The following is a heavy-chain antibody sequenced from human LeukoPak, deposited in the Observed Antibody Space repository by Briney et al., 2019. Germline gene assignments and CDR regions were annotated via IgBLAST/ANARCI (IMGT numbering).Heavy chain of an antibody. CDR2: ISGSGYDT. V-gene: IGHV3-23*01. CDR3: AKSRSVADAFDI. CDR1: GCTFSSYA. D-gene: IGHD6-19*01. Sequence: PGGSLRLSCAASGCTFSSYAMSWVRQAPGKGLEWVSAISGSGYDTYHADSVKGRFTISSDSSKNTLYLQMNGLRAEDTAVYHCAKSRSVADAFDIWGHGTMVTVSS. J-gene: IGHJ3*02.